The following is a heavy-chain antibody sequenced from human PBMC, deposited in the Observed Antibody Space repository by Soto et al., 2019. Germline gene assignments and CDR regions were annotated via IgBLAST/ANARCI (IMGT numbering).Heavy chain of an antibody. CDR1: GFTFSSYA. CDR3: AKDWEMATIYSFDY. D-gene: IGHD5-12*01. V-gene: IGHV3-23*01. CDR2: ISGSGCST. Sequence: EVQLLQSGGGVVQPGGSLSLSCAASGFTFSSYAMSCVRQAPGKWLEWVSAISGSGCSTYYSDSVNGRFTISRDNSKNTLYLQMNILRAEDTAVYDGAKDWEMATIYSFDYWGQGTLVTVSS. J-gene: IGHJ4*02.